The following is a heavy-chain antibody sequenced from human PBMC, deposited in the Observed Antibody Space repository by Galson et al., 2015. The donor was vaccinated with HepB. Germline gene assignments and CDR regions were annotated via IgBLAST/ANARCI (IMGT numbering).Heavy chain of an antibody. CDR3: ARSAGDLDY. CDR1: GDSVSSNRAA. J-gene: IGHJ4*02. Sequence: CAISGDSVSSNRAAWNWIGQSPSRGLEWLGRTYYRSKWYYGYAVSVKSRITINPDTSKNQFSLQLNSVTPEDTAVYYCARSAGDLDYWGQGTLVTVSS. V-gene: IGHV6-1*01. CDR2: TYYRSKWYY. D-gene: IGHD7-27*01.